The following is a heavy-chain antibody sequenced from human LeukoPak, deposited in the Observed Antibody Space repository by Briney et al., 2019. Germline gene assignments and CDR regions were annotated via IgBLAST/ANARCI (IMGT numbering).Heavy chain of an antibody. V-gene: IGHV3-49*03. CDR2: IRSEGYGGTT. D-gene: IGHD6-13*01. CDR3: ARGYSSYWYGVQAPYYFDY. Sequence: GGSLRLSCTASGFTFGDYAMSWFRQAPGKGLECIGFIRSEGYGGTTEYAASVRGRFTISRDDSKNIAYLHMNSLKTEDTAVYFCARGYSSYWYGVQAPYYFDYWGQGALVTVSS. J-gene: IGHJ4*02. CDR1: GFTFGDYA.